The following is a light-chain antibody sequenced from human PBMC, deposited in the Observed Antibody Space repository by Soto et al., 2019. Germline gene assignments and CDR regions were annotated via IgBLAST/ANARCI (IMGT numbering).Light chain of an antibody. CDR1: HSINTSF. V-gene: IGKV3-20*01. CDR2: AAS. Sequence: ESVLTQSPGTLSLSPGDRATLSCRASHSINTSFLAWFQQKPGQAPRLLIYAASTRATGIPDRFSGSASETDFTLTISRLEPEDSAVYYCQQYASAPFSLGPGTKVDIK. J-gene: IGKJ3*01. CDR3: QQYASAPFS.